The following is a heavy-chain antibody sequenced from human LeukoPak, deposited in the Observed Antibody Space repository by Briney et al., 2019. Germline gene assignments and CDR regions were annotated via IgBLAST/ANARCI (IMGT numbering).Heavy chain of an antibody. V-gene: IGHV3-23*01. CDR3: AKRDCSGGSCHKFDYYYYMDV. Sequence: GGSLRLSCAASGFTFSTYGMSWVRQAPGKGLEWVSGISGSGGSRFYTDSVKGRFTISRDNSKNTLYLQVNSLRAEDTAVYYCAKRDCSGGSCHKFDYYYYMDVWGKGTTVTVSS. J-gene: IGHJ6*03. CDR2: ISGSGGSR. CDR1: GFTFSTYG. D-gene: IGHD2-15*01.